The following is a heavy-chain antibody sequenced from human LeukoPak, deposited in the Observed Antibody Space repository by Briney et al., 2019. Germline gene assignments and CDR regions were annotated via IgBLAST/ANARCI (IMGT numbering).Heavy chain of an antibody. CDR2: ISAYNGNT. CDR3: ARDPNLRYDWFDP. J-gene: IGHJ5*02. Sequence: ASVKVSCKASGYTFTSYGISWVRQAPGQGLEWMGWISAYNGNTNYAQKFQGRVTMTRDTSISTAYMELSRLRSDDTAVYYCARDPNLRYDWFDPWGQGTLVTVSS. CDR1: GYTFTSYG. V-gene: IGHV1-18*01. D-gene: IGHD4-17*01.